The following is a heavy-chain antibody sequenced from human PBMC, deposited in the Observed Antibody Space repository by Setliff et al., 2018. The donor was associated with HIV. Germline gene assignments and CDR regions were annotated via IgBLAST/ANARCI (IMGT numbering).Heavy chain of an antibody. Sequence: SETLSLTCIASGGSFSSSSYSWGWIRLPPGKGLEWIGSIDYSGRTYYNPSLKSRVTISVDTSKNQFSLKLSSVTAADTAVYYCARPRYTYGTPPAFDIWGRGTVVTVSS. J-gene: IGHJ3*02. D-gene: IGHD5-18*01. CDR3: ARPRYTYGTPPAFDI. V-gene: IGHV4-39*01. CDR2: IDYSGRT. CDR1: GGSFSSSSYS.